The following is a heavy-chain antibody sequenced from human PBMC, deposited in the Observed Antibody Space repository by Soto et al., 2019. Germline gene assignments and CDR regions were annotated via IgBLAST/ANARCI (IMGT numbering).Heavy chain of an antibody. J-gene: IGHJ6*02. V-gene: IGHV3-48*02. CDR2: ISSSSSTI. CDR3: ARDLVRGVRSGWASYGMDV. D-gene: IGHD3-10*01. CDR1: GFTFSSYS. Sequence: PGGSLRLSCAASGFTFSSYSMNWVRQAPGKGLEWVSYISSSSSTIYYADSVKGRFTTSRDNAKNSLYLQMNSLRDEDTAVYYCARDLVRGVRSGWASYGMDVWGQGTTVTVSS.